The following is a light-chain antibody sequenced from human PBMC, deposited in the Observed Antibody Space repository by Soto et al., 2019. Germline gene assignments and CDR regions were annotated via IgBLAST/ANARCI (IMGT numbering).Light chain of an antibody. J-gene: IGKJ1*01. Sequence: DIQMTQSPSSLSASEGDRVTITCQSSHDVSRNLNWFQQKPGEAPQLLIYDASNLERGVPSRFSGSGSGTDFTLTISSLQPEDVATYYCQQSYSTPWTFGQGTKVEIK. CDR2: DAS. CDR1: HDVSRN. CDR3: QQSYSTPWT. V-gene: IGKV1-33*01.